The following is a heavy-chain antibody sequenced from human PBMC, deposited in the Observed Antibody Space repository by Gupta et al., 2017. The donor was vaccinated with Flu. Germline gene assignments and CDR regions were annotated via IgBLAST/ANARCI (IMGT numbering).Heavy chain of an antibody. CDR3: AIYGMWVGDYYYVMFG. V-gene: IGHV4-39*01. J-gene: IGHJ6*04. CDR2: IYYSGSI. Sequence: QLQLQDSVPGLVKPSETLSLTCTVSGGSISRSSYYWGWIRQPPGKGLEWIGSIYYSGSIFVNPSLKSRVTISVDTSTNKFSLNPSSVTAADTAVYYGAIYGMWVGDYYYVMFGWGNRPTV. CDR1: GGSISRSSYY. D-gene: IGHD1-26*01.